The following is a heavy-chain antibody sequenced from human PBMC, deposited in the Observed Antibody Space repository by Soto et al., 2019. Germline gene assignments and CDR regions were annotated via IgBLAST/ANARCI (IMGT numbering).Heavy chain of an antibody. CDR1: GFTFSTYW. CDR3: VCGGNFFVY. Sequence: EVQLVESGGGLVQPGGSLRLPCAASGFTFSTYWMTWVRQPPGKGREWVASINQDGSERYYVDSVRGRFSISRDNAKNSIYLQMNSLRAEDTAVYYCVCGGNFFVYWGQGTLVTVSP. J-gene: IGHJ4*02. D-gene: IGHD3-16*01. CDR2: INQDGSER. V-gene: IGHV3-7*01.